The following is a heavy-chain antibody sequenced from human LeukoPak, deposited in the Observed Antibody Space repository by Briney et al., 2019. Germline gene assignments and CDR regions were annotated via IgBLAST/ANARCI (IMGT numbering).Heavy chain of an antibody. V-gene: IGHV3-30*04. D-gene: IGHD2-2*01. J-gene: IGHJ4*02. CDR2: ISYDGSNK. CDR3: ARDGDYQPLLYTFDY. CDR1: GFTFSSYA. Sequence: GGSLRLSCAASGFTFSSYAMHWVRQAPGKGLEWVAVISYDGSNKYYADSVKGRFTISRDNSKNTLYLQMNSLRAEDTAVYYCARDGDYQPLLYTFDYWGQGTLVTVSS.